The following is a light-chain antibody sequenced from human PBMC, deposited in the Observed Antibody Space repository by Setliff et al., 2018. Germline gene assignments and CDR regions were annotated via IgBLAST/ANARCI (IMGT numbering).Light chain of an antibody. J-gene: IGLJ1*01. CDR1: SSNIGSNT. CDR3: SSYTSSSSYV. CDR2: SNN. Sequence: QSVLTQPPSASGTPGQRVTISCSGSSSNIGSNTVNWYQQLPGTAPKLLIYSNNQRPSGVPDRFSGSESGTSASLAISGLQSEDEAGYYCSSYTSSSSYVFGTGTKVTVL. V-gene: IGLV1-44*01.